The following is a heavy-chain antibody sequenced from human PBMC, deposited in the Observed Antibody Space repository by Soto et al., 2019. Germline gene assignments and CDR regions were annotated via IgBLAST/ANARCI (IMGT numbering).Heavy chain of an antibody. CDR3: AKSPQWVAKGGMDV. Sequence: GGSLRLSCAASGVTFSSYGVHWVRQAPGKGLEWVAVISNDGIKKNYGESAKGRFTISRDNSKNALYLQMNSLRIEDTAVYYCAKSPQWVAKGGMDVWGQGTTVTVSS. V-gene: IGHV3-30*18. CDR2: ISNDGIKK. J-gene: IGHJ6*02. CDR1: GVTFSSYG. D-gene: IGHD1-26*01.